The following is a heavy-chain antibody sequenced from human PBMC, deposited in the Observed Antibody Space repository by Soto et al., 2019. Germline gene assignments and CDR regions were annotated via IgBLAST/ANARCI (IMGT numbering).Heavy chain of an antibody. V-gene: IGHV4-4*02. CDR3: AFNGYYALRI. D-gene: IGHD5-18*01. J-gene: IGHJ3*02. CDR1: GGSISNDNW. CDR2: IHHIGRT. Sequence: SETLSLTCVVSGGSISNDNWWSWVRQPPGKGLEWIGEIHHIGRTSYNPSLKSRVTISVDKSNNQFSLMLNFVTAADTAVYYCAFNGYYALRIWGQGALVTVSS.